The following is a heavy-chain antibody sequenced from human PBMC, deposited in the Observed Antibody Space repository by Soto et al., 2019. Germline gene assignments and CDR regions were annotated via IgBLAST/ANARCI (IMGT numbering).Heavy chain of an antibody. Sequence: EVQVVESGGDLVEPGGSLRLSCVTSGFMFSSAWMSWVRQGPGKGLEWVARIKSKNDGGAADYAAPVNGRFSISRDDSKCTVYLQMNSLRAEDTALYYCVEGWNDFWGQGTLVTVSS. V-gene: IGHV3-15*01. CDR3: VEGWNDF. D-gene: IGHD1-1*01. J-gene: IGHJ4*02. CDR1: GFMFSSAW. CDR2: IKSKNDGGAA.